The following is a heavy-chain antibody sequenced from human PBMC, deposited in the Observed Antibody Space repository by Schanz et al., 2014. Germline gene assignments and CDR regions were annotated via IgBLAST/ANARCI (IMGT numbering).Heavy chain of an antibody. V-gene: IGHV3-30*04. CDR3: TKWSNEGGGGYCHFDL. CDR2: IYYDGGLR. J-gene: IGHJ4*02. D-gene: IGHD2-21*01. Sequence: VQLVESGGGVVQPGGSLRLSCPASGFNFSTYAMHWVRQAPGKGLQWVAVIYYDGGLRFFADSVRGRVTISRDNSNNMVYLQMNSLRAEDTAIYYCTKWSNEGGGGYCHFDLWGQGTLVTVSS. CDR1: GFNFSTYA.